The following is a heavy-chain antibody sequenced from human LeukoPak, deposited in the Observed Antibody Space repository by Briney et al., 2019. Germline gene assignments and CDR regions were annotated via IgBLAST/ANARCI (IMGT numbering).Heavy chain of an antibody. CDR2: INHSGST. Sequence: SEALSLTCAVYGGSFSGYYWSWIRQPPGKGLEWIGEINHSGSTNYNPSLKSRVTISVDTSKNQFSLKLSSVTAADTAVYYCARNQSTNGDAFDIWGQGTMVTVSS. V-gene: IGHV4-34*01. CDR1: GGSFSGYY. CDR3: ARNQSTNGDAFDI. D-gene: IGHD1-1*01. J-gene: IGHJ3*02.